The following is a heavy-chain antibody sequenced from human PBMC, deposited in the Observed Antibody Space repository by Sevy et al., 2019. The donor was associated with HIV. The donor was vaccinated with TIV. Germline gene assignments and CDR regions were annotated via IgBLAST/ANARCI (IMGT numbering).Heavy chain of an antibody. CDR3: AREESCGGACYYFDH. V-gene: IGHV3-20*04. Sequence: GGSLRLSCAASGFTFEDFGMSWVRQRPGKGLEWVCGIVGNGVSAGCADSMKGRFTISRDNAKNSLYLEMNSLRIEDTASYFCAREESCGGACYYFDHWGLGILVTVS. D-gene: IGHD2-21*02. CDR2: IVGNGVSA. CDR1: GFTFEDFG. J-gene: IGHJ4*01.